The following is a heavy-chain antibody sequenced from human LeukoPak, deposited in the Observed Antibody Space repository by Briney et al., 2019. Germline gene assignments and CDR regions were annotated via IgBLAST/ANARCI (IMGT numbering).Heavy chain of an antibody. CDR2: IYPGDSDT. CDR3: ARPTLSGSYADAFDI. J-gene: IGHJ3*02. V-gene: IGHV5-51*01. CDR1: GYSFTSYW. Sequence: GESLKISCKGSGYSFTSYWIGWVRQLPGKGLVWMGIIYPGDSDTRYTPSFQGQVTISSDKSISTAYLQWSSLKASDTAMYYCARPTLSGSYADAFDIWSQGTMVTVSS. D-gene: IGHD1-26*01.